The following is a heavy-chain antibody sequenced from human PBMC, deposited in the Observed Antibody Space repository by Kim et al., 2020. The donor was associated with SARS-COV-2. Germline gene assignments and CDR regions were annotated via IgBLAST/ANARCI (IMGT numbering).Heavy chain of an antibody. Sequence: SETLSLTCTVSGGSISGYYWNWIRQPPGKGLEWIGYMYYTGSTNYSPSLKSRLTISVDRSKNQFSLNLSSVAAADTAVYYCAAEQWLGGGFDYWGQGTL. V-gene: IGHV4-59*08. D-gene: IGHD6-19*01. CDR2: MYYTGST. J-gene: IGHJ4*02. CDR3: AAEQWLGGGFDY. CDR1: GGSISGYY.